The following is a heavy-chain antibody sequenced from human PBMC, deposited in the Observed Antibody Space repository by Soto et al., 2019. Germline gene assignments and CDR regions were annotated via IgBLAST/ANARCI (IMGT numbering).Heavy chain of an antibody. CDR3: EKFKGFNWNYVFDY. D-gene: IGHD1-7*01. CDR2: IGGSSGTT. J-gene: IGHJ4*02. CDR1: GLTFSNFA. Sequence: PGGSLRLSCEVSGLTFSNFAMSWVRQAPGKGLEWASAIGGSSGTTFYADSVKGRFTISKDYAKNMLYLQMNSLRAEDTEVYYCEKFKGFNWNYVFDYWGQGVPVTVSS. V-gene: IGHV3-23*01.